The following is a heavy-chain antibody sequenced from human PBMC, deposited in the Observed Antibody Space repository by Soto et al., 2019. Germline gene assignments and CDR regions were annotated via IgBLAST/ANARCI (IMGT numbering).Heavy chain of an antibody. Sequence: KTSETLSLTCAVYGGSFSGYYWGWIRQPPGKGLEWIGEINHSGSTNYNPSLKSRVTISVDTSKNQFSLKLSSVTAADTAVYYCASPIQRYGMDVWGQGTTVTVSS. CDR1: GGSFSGYY. CDR3: ASPIQRYGMDV. V-gene: IGHV4-34*01. D-gene: IGHD5-18*01. J-gene: IGHJ6*02. CDR2: INHSGST.